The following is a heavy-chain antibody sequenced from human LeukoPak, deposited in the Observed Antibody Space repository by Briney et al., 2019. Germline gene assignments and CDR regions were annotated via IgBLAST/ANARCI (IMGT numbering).Heavy chain of an antibody. CDR2: ISYDGSNK. CDR1: GFTFSSYA. V-gene: IGHV3-30-3*01. J-gene: IGHJ4*02. CDR3: ARIPSRVATSVY. D-gene: IGHD5-12*01. Sequence: GGSLRLSCAASGFTFSSYAMHWVRQAPGKGLEWVAVISYDGSNKYYADSVKGRFTISRDNSKNTLYLQMNSLRAEDTAVYYCARIPSRVATSVYWGQGTLVTVSS.